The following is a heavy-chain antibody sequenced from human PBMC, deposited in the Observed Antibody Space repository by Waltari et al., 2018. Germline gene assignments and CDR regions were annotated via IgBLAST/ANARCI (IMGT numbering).Heavy chain of an antibody. V-gene: IGHV1-2*02. J-gene: IGHJ6*03. CDR3: ARGYHDILTGYYDYYYYMDV. D-gene: IGHD3-9*01. Sequence: QVQLVQSGAEVKKPGASVKVSCKASGYTFTGYYMHWVRQAPGQGREWMGGIRPNGGGTNYAQKFQGSVTMTRATYISTASMELSRLRSDDAAVYYCARGYHDILTGYYDYYYYMDVWGKGTTVTVSS. CDR1: GYTFTGYY. CDR2: IRPNGGGT.